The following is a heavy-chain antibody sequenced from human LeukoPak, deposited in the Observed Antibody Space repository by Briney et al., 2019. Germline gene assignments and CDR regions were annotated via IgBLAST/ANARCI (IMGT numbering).Heavy chain of an antibody. J-gene: IGHJ4*02. Sequence: GSLRLSCAASGFTFSSYEMNWVRQAPGKGLQWVSDISSSGTTIYYADSVKGRFTISRDNAKDSLYLQMNSLRAEDTAVYYCARKYCSTTSCLFDNWGQGTLVTVSS. CDR1: GFTFSSYE. V-gene: IGHV3-48*03. CDR2: ISSSGTTI. CDR3: ARKYCSTTSCLFDN. D-gene: IGHD2-2*01.